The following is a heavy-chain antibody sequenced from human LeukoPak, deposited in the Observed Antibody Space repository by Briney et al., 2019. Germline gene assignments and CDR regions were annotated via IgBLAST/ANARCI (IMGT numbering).Heavy chain of an antibody. J-gene: IGHJ4*02. D-gene: IGHD3-22*01. Sequence: GGSLRLSCAASGFTFSTYDMHWVRQATGKGLEWVSAIDTTGDTYYPGSVKGRFTISRENAKNSLYLQMNSLRAGDTAVYYCARDPGLYDSSGYYGNWGQGTLVTVSS. CDR3: ARDPGLYDSSGYYGN. CDR2: IDTTGDT. V-gene: IGHV3-13*01. CDR1: GFTFSTYD.